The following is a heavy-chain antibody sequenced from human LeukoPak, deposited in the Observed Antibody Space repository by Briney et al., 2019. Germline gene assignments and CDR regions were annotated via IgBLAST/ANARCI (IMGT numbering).Heavy chain of an antibody. J-gene: IGHJ4*02. V-gene: IGHV3-21*01. CDR2: ISSSSSYI. CDR1: GFTFSFYS. Sequence: GGSLRLSCAASGFTFSFYSMNWVRQAPGKGLEWVSSISSSSSYIYYANSVKGRFTISRDNAKNSLYLQMNSLRAEDTAVDYCARDFYGDYWIADWGQGSLVNFFS. D-gene: IGHD4-17*01. CDR3: ARDFYGDYWIAD.